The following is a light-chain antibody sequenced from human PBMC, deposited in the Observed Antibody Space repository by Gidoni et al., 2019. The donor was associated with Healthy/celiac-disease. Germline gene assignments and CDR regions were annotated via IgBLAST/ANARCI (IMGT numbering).Light chain of an antibody. CDR1: SSDVGSYNL. CDR2: EGS. J-gene: IGLJ2*01. V-gene: IGLV2-23*01. Sequence: QSALTQPASVSGPPVQSITISCTGTSSDVGSYNLVSWYQQHPGKAPKLMIYEGSKRPSGVSNRFSGSKSGNTASLTISGLQAEDEADYYCCSYAGSSTHVVFGGGTKLTVL. CDR3: CSYAGSSTHVV.